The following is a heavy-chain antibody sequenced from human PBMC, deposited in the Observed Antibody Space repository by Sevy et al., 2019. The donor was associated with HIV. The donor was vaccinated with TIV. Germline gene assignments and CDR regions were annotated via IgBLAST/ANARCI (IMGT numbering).Heavy chain of an antibody. V-gene: IGHV3-33*01. Sequence: GGSLRLSCAASGFTFSSYGMHWVRQAPGKGLEWVAVIWYDGSNKYYADSVKGRFTISRDNSKNTLYLQMNSLRAEDMAVYYCARDGAVDTAMVYYYYGMDVWGQGTTVTVSS. D-gene: IGHD5-18*01. CDR2: IWYDGSNK. J-gene: IGHJ6*02. CDR1: GFTFSSYG. CDR3: ARDGAVDTAMVYYYYGMDV.